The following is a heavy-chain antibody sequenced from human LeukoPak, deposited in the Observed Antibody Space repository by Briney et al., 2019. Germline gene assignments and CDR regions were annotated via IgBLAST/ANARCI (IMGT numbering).Heavy chain of an antibody. D-gene: IGHD4-17*01. J-gene: IGHJ4*02. CDR3: ARDRGIGDYYHYYFDY. Sequence: SETLSLTCTVSGGSISNYYWSWVRQPPGKGLESIGYIYYSGSTKYNPSLKSRVTISIDTSKNQFSLKLSSVTAADTAVYYCARDRGIGDYYHYYFDYWGQGTLVTVSS. V-gene: IGHV4-59*12. CDR1: GGSISNYY. CDR2: IYYSGST.